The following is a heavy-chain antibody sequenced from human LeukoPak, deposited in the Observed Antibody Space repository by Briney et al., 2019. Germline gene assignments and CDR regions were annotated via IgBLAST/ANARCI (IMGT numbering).Heavy chain of an antibody. D-gene: IGHD4-17*01. Sequence: GGSLRLSCAASGYTFTGYYMHWVRQAPGKGLEWVAFIRYDGSNKYYADSVKGRFTISRDNSKNTLYLQMNSLRAEDTAVYYCAKLPDGDYDYWGQGTLVTVSS. J-gene: IGHJ4*02. CDR3: AKLPDGDYDY. CDR2: IRYDGSNK. CDR1: GYTFTGYY. V-gene: IGHV3-30*02.